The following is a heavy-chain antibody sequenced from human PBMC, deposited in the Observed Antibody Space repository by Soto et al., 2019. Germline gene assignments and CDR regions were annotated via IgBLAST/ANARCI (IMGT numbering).Heavy chain of an antibody. D-gene: IGHD3-22*01. CDR1: GGIFRRHP. Sequence: QVQLVQSGAEVKKPGSSVKVSCKTSGGIFRRHPIDWVRQAPGQGLEGMGGIVPQLGRVIYPRDFQGRVTIYAEELTNTSYLELSGLTFEDTAVYYCARPRTYDYESSSYYGHQFDDWGQGTLVTVSS. V-gene: IGHV1-69*01. J-gene: IGHJ4*02. CDR2: IVPQLGRV. CDR3: ARPRTYDYESSSYYGHQFDD.